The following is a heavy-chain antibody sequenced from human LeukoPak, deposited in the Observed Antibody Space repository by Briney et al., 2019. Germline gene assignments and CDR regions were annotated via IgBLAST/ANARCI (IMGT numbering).Heavy chain of an antibody. V-gene: IGHV3-66*02. CDR1: GFTVSSNY. D-gene: IGHD3-10*01. Sequence: GGSLRLSCAASGFTVSSNYMGWVRQAPGKGLEGVSVIYSGGSTYYADSVKGRFTISIDNSKNTLYLQMNSLRAEDTAVYYCARGSYGSGSYYIAFDIWGQGTMVTVSS. J-gene: IGHJ3*02. CDR2: IYSGGST. CDR3: ARGSYGSGSYYIAFDI.